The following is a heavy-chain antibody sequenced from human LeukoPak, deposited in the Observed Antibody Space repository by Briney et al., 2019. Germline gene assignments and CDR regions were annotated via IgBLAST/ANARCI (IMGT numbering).Heavy chain of an antibody. CDR2: IKYDGSEK. CDR1: GFIFSSYW. J-gene: IGHJ5*02. V-gene: IGHV3-7*03. D-gene: IGHD1-1*01. Sequence: GGSLRLSCTASGFIFSSYWMSWVRQAPGKGLEWVANIKYDGSEKYYVDSVKGRFTISRDNAKNSLYLQMNRLRAEDTAVYYCAREPPRERWFDTWGQGTLVTVYS. CDR3: AREPPRERWFDT.